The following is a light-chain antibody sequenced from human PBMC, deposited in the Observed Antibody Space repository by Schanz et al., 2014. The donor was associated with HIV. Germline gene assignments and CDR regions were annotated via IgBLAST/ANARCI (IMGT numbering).Light chain of an antibody. Sequence: ENVLTQSPDTLSLSPGERATLSCRASQSVSSSVAWYQQRPGQPPRLLIYGASTRVTGIPARFSGSGSGTEFTLTISSLQPDDFATYYCQQYNSYPWTFGQGTKVEIK. CDR2: GAS. CDR1: QSVSSS. J-gene: IGKJ1*01. V-gene: IGKV3-15*01. CDR3: QQYNSYPWT.